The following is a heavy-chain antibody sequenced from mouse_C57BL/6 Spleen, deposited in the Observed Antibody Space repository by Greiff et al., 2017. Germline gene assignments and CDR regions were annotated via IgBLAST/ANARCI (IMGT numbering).Heavy chain of an antibody. Sequence: QVQLQQSGAELVKPGASVKISCKASGYAFSSYWMNWVKQRPGKGLEWIGQIYPGDGDTNYNGKFKGKATLTADKSSSTAYMQLSSLTSEDSAVYFCARSYGSSQAWFAYWGQGTLVTVSA. CDR1: GYAFSSYW. CDR3: ARSYGSSQAWFAY. CDR2: IYPGDGDT. J-gene: IGHJ3*01. D-gene: IGHD1-1*01. V-gene: IGHV1-80*01.